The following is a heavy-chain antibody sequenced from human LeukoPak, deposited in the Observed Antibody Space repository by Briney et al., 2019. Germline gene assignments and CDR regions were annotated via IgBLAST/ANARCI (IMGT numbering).Heavy chain of an antibody. Sequence: GESLKISCKGSGYSFTSYWIGWVRQMPGKGLEWMGIIYPGDSDTRYSPSFQGQVTVSADKSISTAYLQWSSLKAPDTAIYYCARQDTAMVLDAFDIWGQGTMVTVSS. CDR2: IYPGDSDT. J-gene: IGHJ3*02. CDR1: GYSFTSYW. D-gene: IGHD5-18*01. CDR3: ARQDTAMVLDAFDI. V-gene: IGHV5-51*01.